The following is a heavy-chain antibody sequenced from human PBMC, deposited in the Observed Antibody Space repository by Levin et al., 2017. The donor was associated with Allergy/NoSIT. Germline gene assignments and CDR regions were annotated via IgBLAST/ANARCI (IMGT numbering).Heavy chain of an antibody. CDR3: ARDGLYLLGITGTSGAFDY. D-gene: IGHD1-20*01. V-gene: IGHV1-18*01. J-gene: IGHJ4*02. CDR2: ISAYNGKT. Sequence: GASVKVSCKASGYTFTSYGISWVRQAPGQGLEWMGWISAYNGKTNYAQKIQGRVTMTTDTSTSTAYMELRSLRSDDTAVYYCARDGLYLLGITGTSGAFDYWGQGTLVTVSS. CDR1: GYTFTSYG.